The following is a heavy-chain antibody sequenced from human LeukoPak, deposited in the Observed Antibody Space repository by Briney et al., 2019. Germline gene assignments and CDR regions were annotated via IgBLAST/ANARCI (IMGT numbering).Heavy chain of an antibody. D-gene: IGHD2-2*01. CDR1: GFAFSSYN. V-gene: IGHV3-21*06. CDR2: ISTTSTYI. Sequence: PGGSLRLSCAASGFAFSSYNMKWVRQAPGKGLEWVSFISTTSTYIYYADSVKGRFTVSRDNSKNLLYLQMDSLRVEDTAVYYCARAGTCSSTSCDGGIEYWGQGTLVTVSS. J-gene: IGHJ4*02. CDR3: ARAGTCSSTSCDGGIEY.